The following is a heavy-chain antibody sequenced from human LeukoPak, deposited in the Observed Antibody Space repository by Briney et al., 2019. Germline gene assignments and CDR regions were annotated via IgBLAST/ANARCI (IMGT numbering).Heavy chain of an antibody. Sequence: GGSLRLSCAASGFTFNSYAMSWVRQAPGKGLEWVSLISGSGGNTYYADSVKGRFTISRDNSKNTLYLQMNSVRAEDTAVYYCANPRGTYSSSYYIDVWGKGTTVTVSS. CDR2: ISGSGGNT. CDR1: GFTFNSYA. D-gene: IGHD6-6*01. J-gene: IGHJ6*03. CDR3: ANPRGTYSSSYYIDV. V-gene: IGHV3-23*01.